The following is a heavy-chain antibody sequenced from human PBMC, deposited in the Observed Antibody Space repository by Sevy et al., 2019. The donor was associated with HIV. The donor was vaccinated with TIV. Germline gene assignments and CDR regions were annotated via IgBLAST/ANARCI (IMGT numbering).Heavy chain of an antibody. CDR3: AKDFNYYGSGSYFDY. D-gene: IGHD3-10*01. Sequence: GGSLRLSCEASGLTFSSYGMHWVRQAPGKGLEWVAVISYDGSNKYYADSVKGRFTISRDNSKNTRYLQMNSLRAEDTAVYYCAKDFNYYGSGSYFDYWGQGTLVTVSS. V-gene: IGHV3-30*18. CDR1: GLTFSSYG. J-gene: IGHJ4*02. CDR2: ISYDGSNK.